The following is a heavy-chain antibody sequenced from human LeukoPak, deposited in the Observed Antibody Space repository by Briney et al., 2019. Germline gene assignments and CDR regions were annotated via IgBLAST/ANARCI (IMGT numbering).Heavy chain of an antibody. CDR1: GYTFTSYG. CDR2: IYPNSGGI. J-gene: IGHJ4*02. CDR3: ARFSGSSNFDY. Sequence: ASVKVSCKASGYTFTSYGISWVRQAPGQGLEWMGWIYPNSGGIKYAQKFQGRVTMTRDTSISTIYMELSSLRSDDTAVYYCARFSGSSNFDYWGQGTLVTVSS. V-gene: IGHV1-2*02. D-gene: IGHD1-26*01.